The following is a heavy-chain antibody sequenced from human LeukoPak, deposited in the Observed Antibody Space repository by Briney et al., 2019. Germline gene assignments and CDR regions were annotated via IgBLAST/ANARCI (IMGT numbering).Heavy chain of an antibody. CDR2: IYYSGST. V-gene: IGHV4-39*07. J-gene: IGHJ6*04. D-gene: IGHD3-3*01. CDR1: GGSITSSTYH. CDR3: ARVVRFLDWSTINR. Sequence: PSETLSLTCTVSGGSITSSTYHWAWIPQPPGKGLDSIGSIYYSGSTYSNPSLKGRVTISVDPSKNQFSLKLSSVTAADTAVYYCARVVRFLDWSTINRWGKGTTVTVSS.